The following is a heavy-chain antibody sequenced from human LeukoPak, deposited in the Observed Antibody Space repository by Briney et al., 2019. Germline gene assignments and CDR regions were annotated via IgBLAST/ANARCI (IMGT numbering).Heavy chain of an antibody. Sequence: PSETLSLTCTVSGVSISSYYWSWIRQPAGKGLEWIGRIYTSGSTNYNPSLKSRVTMSVDTSKNLFSLKLSSVTAADTAVYYCARDRYYYDSSGYYQLDYWGQGTLVTVSS. J-gene: IGHJ4*02. D-gene: IGHD3-22*01. CDR3: ARDRYYYDSSGYYQLDY. V-gene: IGHV4-4*07. CDR2: IYTSGST. CDR1: GVSISSYY.